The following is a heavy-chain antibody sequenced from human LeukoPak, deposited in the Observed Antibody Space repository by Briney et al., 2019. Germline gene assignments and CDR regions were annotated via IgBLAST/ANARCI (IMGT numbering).Heavy chain of an antibody. CDR3: ASRGRITVAFDI. CDR1: GFTFSSYG. Sequence: PGGSLRLSCAASGFTFSSYGMHWVRQAPGKGLEWVAVISYDGSNKYYADSVKGRFTISRDNSKNTLYLQMNSLRAEDTAVYYCASRGRITVAFDIWGQGTMVTVSS. CDR2: ISYDGSNK. D-gene: IGHD3-10*01. J-gene: IGHJ3*02. V-gene: IGHV3-30*03.